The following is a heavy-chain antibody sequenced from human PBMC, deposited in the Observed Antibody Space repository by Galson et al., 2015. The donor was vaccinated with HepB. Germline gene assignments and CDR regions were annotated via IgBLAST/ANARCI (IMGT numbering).Heavy chain of an antibody. Sequence: SVKVSCKASGYSFTRYGISWARQAPGQGLEWMGWISVYNGNTAQKLQGRVTMTTDTSTSTAYMELRSLRYEDTAVYYCARGGMATIGGPTFDYWGQGTLVTVSS. CDR2: ISVYNGNT. V-gene: IGHV1-18*01. D-gene: IGHD5-24*01. CDR3: ARGGMATIGGPTFDY. CDR1: GYSFTRYG. J-gene: IGHJ4*02.